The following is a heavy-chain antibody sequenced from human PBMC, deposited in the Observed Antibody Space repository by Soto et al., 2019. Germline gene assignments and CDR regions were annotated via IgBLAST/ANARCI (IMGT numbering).Heavy chain of an antibody. J-gene: IGHJ6*02. D-gene: IGHD6-19*01. Sequence: EVQLLESGGDLVQPGGSLSLSCAASGFTFSSYAMSWVRQAPGKGLEWVSGIGGGGTDKYYANSVRGRFTISRDNSDNPLYLQMHSLRAEATAVYYCAKWWAISLAGHDYFGMDVWGHGTTVAVSS. CDR2: IGGGGTDK. V-gene: IGHV3-23*01. CDR3: AKWWAISLAGHDYFGMDV. CDR1: GFTFSSYA.